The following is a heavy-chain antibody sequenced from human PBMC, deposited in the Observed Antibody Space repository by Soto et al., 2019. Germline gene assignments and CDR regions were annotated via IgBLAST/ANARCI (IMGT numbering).Heavy chain of an antibody. CDR1: GYTFTSYG. J-gene: IGHJ4*02. CDR2: ISAYNGNT. Sequence: QVQLVQSGAEVKKPGASVKVSCKASGYTFTSYGISWVRQAPGQGLEWMGWISAYNGNTNYAQKLQGRVTMTTDTATSTANVELRSLRSDDTAVYYCARRTPVTDFDYWGQGTLVTVSS. V-gene: IGHV1-18*01. D-gene: IGHD4-17*01. CDR3: ARRTPVTDFDY.